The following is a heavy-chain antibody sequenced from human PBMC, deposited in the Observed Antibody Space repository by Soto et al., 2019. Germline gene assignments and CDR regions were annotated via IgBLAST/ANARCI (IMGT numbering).Heavy chain of an antibody. V-gene: IGHV1-69*01. D-gene: IGHD3-22*01. CDR1: GGTFSRHA. CDR3: ARGWGYDSNDYYYAY. J-gene: IGHJ4*02. CDR2: SIPIFGTA. Sequence: QVQLVQSGAEVRKPGSSVKVSCKASGGTFSRHAISWLRQAPGQGLEWMGGSIPIFGTANHAQKFQSRVTIIAVESTSTGYMELSSLRFEDTAMYYCARGWGYDSNDYYYAYWGQGPLVIVYS.